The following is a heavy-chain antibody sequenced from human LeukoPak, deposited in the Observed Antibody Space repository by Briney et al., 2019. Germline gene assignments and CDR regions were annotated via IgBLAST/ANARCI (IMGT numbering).Heavy chain of an antibody. V-gene: IGHV4-39*01. Sequence: SETLSLTCTVAGVSIFTTSYYWDWIRQSPGKGLEWIGSVYYSGSAYHSPSLKSRLTVSVDTSKNQFSLRLTSVTAADTAVYYCARRVAVAGRNHFDDWGQGTLVTVSS. CDR2: VYYSGSA. J-gene: IGHJ4*02. CDR1: GVSIFTTSYY. D-gene: IGHD6-19*01. CDR3: ARRVAVAGRNHFDD.